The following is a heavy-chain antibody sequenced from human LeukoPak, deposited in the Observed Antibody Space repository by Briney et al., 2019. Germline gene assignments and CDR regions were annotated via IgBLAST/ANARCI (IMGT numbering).Heavy chain of an antibody. CDR1: GFTIKTYL. Sequence: PGGSLTLSCTASGFTIKTYLMSWVRQIPGRGLEWVANINEDGSDKQYVDFAKGRFSISRDNAKNSLSLQMKSLTVEDTAVYFCARAATFTYYDVLTGYFTTHAFDSWGQGSLVTVSS. J-gene: IGHJ4*02. CDR2: INEDGSDK. CDR3: ARAATFTYYDVLTGYFTTHAFDS. V-gene: IGHV3-7*01. D-gene: IGHD3-9*01.